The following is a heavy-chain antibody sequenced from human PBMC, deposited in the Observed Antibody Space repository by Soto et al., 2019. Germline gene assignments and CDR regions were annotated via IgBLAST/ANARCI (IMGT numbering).Heavy chain of an antibody. D-gene: IGHD3-16*01. CDR2: ISYDGSNK. V-gene: IGHV3-30-3*01. J-gene: IGHJ6*02. CDR3: ARPLANLNYYYYYGMDV. CDR1: GFTFSSYA. Sequence: WSLRLSCAASGFTFSSYAIHWVHQAPGKGLEWVAVISYDGSNKYYADSVKGRFTISRDNSKNTLYLQMNSLRAEDTAVYYCARPLANLNYYYYYGMDVWGQGTTVTVYS.